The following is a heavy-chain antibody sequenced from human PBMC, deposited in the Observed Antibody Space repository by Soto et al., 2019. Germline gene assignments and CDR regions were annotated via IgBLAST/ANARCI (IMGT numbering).Heavy chain of an antibody. D-gene: IGHD1-26*01. CDR1: GGTFTSYA. J-gene: IGHJ4*02. CDR3: ARDAPVYSWNHGRVFGS. CDR2: TIPLLGVA. Sequence: QVQLVQSGSEVKTPGSSVRVSCKASGGTFTSYAISWVRQAPGQGLAWMGRTIPLLGVAKYAQNLQGRVTINADISTSTDELDLRSLRSGDTALYYSARDAPVYSWNHGRVFGSWGQGTLVTVAS. V-gene: IGHV1-69*04.